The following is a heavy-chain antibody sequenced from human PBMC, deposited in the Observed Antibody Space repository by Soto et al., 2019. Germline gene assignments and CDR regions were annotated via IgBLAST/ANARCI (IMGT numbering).Heavy chain of an antibody. D-gene: IGHD3-3*01. CDR2: IYYSGST. CDR1: GGSISSGDYY. J-gene: IGHJ3*02. CDR3: ASLRFLEWLPKDDAFDI. Sequence: SESLSLTCTVSGGSISSGDYYWSWIRQPPGKGLEWIGYIYYSGSTYYNPSLKSRVTISVDTSKNQFSLKLSSVTAADTAVYYCASLRFLEWLPKDDAFDIWGQGTMVTVSS. V-gene: IGHV4-30-4*01.